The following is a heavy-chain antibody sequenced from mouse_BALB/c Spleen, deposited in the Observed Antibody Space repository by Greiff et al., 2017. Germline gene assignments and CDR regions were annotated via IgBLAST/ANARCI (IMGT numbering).Heavy chain of an antibody. V-gene: IGHV14-3*02. J-gene: IGHJ3*01. CDR1: GFNIQDTY. CDR3: ARSGDYDREAWFAY. D-gene: IGHD2-4*01. Sequence: VQLQQSGAELVKPGASVKLSCTASGFNIQDTYMHWVKQRPEQGLEWIGRIDPANGNTKYDPKFQGKATITEDTSSNTAYLQLSSLTSEDTAVYYCARSGDYDREAWFAYWGQGTLVTVSA. CDR2: IDPANGNT.